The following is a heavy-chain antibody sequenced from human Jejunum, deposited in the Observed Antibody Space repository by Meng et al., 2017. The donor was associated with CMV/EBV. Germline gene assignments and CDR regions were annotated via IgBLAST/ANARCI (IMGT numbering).Heavy chain of an antibody. V-gene: IGHV3-11*01. Sequence: QVQLVESGGDFVKPGWSLRLSCAASGFTFGAYYMAWVRQAPGKGLEWVSYITGSGNTIYYADSVKGRFTISRDNAKSSLYLEINSLRAEDTAVYYCVRGNYGFDYWGQGTLVTVSS. CDR2: ITGSGNTI. J-gene: IGHJ4*02. CDR3: VRGNYGFDY. D-gene: IGHD4-17*01. CDR1: GFTFGAYY.